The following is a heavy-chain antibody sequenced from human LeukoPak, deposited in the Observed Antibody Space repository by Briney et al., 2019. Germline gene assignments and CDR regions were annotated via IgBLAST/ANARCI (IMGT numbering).Heavy chain of an antibody. V-gene: IGHV4-34*01. Sequence: PSETLSLTCAVYGGSFSGYYWSWIRQPPGKGLEWIGEINHSGSTNYNPSLKSRVTISVDTSKNQFSLKLSSVTAADTAVYYCARGGLQCSSTSCYIYYYYGMDVWGQGTTVTVSS. CDR2: INHSGST. CDR3: ARGGLQCSSTSCYIYYYYGMDV. CDR1: GGSFSGYY. J-gene: IGHJ6*02. D-gene: IGHD2-2*01.